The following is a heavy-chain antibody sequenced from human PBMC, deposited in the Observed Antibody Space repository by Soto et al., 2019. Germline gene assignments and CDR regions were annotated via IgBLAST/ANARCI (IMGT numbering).Heavy chain of an antibody. J-gene: IGHJ4*02. Sequence: GGSPRLSCAASGFTFSRFAMSWVRQAPGKGLEWVSSISGSGASTYYADSVKGRFTISRDNSKNSLFLQMNSLRAEDTAVYFCAKSPALSYFDYWGQGTLVTISS. CDR1: GFTFSRFA. CDR3: AKSPALSYFDY. CDR2: ISGSGAST. V-gene: IGHV3-23*01.